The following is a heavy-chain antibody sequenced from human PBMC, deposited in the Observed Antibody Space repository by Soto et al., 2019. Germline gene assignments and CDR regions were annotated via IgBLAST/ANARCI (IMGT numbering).Heavy chain of an antibody. Sequence: EVQLLESGGGLVQPGGSLRLSCAASGFTFSSYGMTWVRQAPGKGLEGVSFSRATGAGTYYADSVKGRFTISRDNSKNTLYLQMTSLRADDTAVYYCAKDRRAGGNYGFYSDFWGQGALVIVSS. V-gene: IGHV3-23*01. CDR2: SRATGAGT. J-gene: IGHJ4*02. CDR3: AKDRRAGGNYGFYSDF. D-gene: IGHD1-7*01. CDR1: GFTFSSYG.